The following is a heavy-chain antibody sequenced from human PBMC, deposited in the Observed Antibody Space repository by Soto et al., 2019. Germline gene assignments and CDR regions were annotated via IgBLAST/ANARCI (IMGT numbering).Heavy chain of an antibody. CDR1: GYTFTSYG. D-gene: IGHD2-15*01. CDR3: ARDLYCSGGSCYSGAFDI. CDR2: ISAYNGNT. J-gene: IGHJ3*02. V-gene: IGHV1-18*01. Sequence: QVQLVQSGAEVKKPGASVKVSCKASGYTFTSYGISWVRQAPGQGLEWMGWISAYNGNTNYAQKLQGRATMTTDTSTRTADMELRSLRSDDTAVYYCARDLYCSGGSCYSGAFDIWGQGTMVTVSS.